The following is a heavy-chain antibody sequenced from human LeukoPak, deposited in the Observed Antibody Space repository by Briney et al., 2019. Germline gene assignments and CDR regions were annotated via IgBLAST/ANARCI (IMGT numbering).Heavy chain of an antibody. Sequence: GGSLRLSCAASGFTFSNYWMNWVRQAPGKGLEWVANIKQDGSDEYYVDSVKGRFTISRDNAKNSLYLQMNSLRAEDTAVYYCAREKGNYDGYYNYYMDVWGKGTTVTVSS. CDR2: IKQDGSDE. V-gene: IGHV3-7*01. J-gene: IGHJ6*03. D-gene: IGHD4-11*01. CDR1: GFTFSNYW. CDR3: AREKGNYDGYYNYYMDV.